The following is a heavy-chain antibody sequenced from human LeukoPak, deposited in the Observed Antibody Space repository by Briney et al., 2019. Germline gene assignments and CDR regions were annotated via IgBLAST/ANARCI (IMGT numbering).Heavy chain of an antibody. CDR2: ISGSSSII. V-gene: IGHV3-48*01. J-gene: IGHJ4*02. Sequence: GGSLRLSXAASGFSFSDYSMTWVGQAPGKGLEWISHISGSSSIIYYADSVEGRFTISRDNARDSLYLQMNSLRAEDTAYYYCARWAQERHFDYWGQGTLVTVSS. CDR3: ARWAQERHFDY. CDR1: GFSFSDYS. D-gene: IGHD1-26*01.